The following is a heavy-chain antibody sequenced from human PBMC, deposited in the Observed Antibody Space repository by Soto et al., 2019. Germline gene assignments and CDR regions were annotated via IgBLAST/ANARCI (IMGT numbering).Heavy chain of an antibody. CDR1: GYTFTSYC. V-gene: IGHV1-18*01. CDR3: ARVGQWFGATRYYYYYYMDV. CDR2: ISAYNGNT. J-gene: IGHJ6*03. Sequence: ASVKVSCKASGYTFTSYCISWVRQAPGQGLEWMGWISAYNGNTNYAQKLQGRVTMTTDTSTSTAYMELRSLRSDDTAVYYCARVGQWFGATRYYYYYYMDVWGKGTTVTVSS. D-gene: IGHD3-10*01.